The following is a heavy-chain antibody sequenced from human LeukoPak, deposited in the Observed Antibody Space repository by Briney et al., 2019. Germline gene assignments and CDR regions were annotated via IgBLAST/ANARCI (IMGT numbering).Heavy chain of an antibody. CDR3: ERRGIWDVQIGNCFDP. Sequence: SQTLSLTCSISGDSITTNSYWWGWLRQSPGKGLDWIGSIYSTENSHSNPTLKTPATISPATSKNPYSLRLTAVTTPHTAIYSGERRGIWDVQIGNCFDPCGGGILVVVSS. CDR2: IYSTENS. CDR1: GDSITTNSYW. D-gene: IGHD3-10*02. V-gene: IGHV4-39*01. J-gene: IGHJ5*02.